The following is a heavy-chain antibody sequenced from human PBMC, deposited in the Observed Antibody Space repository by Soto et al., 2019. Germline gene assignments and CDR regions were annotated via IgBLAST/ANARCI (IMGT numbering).Heavy chain of an antibody. Sequence: SETLSLTCTVSGGSISSYYSSWIRQPPGKGLEWIGNTYYSGNTYHHPSPNSRLIISIPTSNNPLSLQVGSVTAADTAGYYCASSSLYGMDVWGQGTTVTVSS. J-gene: IGHJ6*02. CDR3: ASSSLYGMDV. CDR2: TYYSGNT. CDR1: GGSISSYY. V-gene: IGHV4-59*06. D-gene: IGHD1-1*01.